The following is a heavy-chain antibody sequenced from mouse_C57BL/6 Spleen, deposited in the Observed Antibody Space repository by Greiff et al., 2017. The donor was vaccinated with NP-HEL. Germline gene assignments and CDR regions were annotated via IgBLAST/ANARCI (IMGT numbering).Heavy chain of an antibody. Sequence: VQLQQSGPELVKPGASVKISCKASGYSFTGYYMNWVKQSPEKSLEWIGEINPSTGGTTYNQKFKAKATLTVDKSSSTAYIQLKSLTSEDSAVYYCARQDGYSLDYWGQGTTLTVSS. J-gene: IGHJ2*01. CDR2: INPSTGGT. CDR1: GYSFTGYY. V-gene: IGHV1-42*01. CDR3: ARQDGYSLDY. D-gene: IGHD2-3*01.